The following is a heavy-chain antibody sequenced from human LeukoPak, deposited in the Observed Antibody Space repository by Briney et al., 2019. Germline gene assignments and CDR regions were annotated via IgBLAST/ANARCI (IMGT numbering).Heavy chain of an antibody. CDR1: GGSISSSPYY. V-gene: IGHV4-39*01. CDR3: ARHRDSRGSYRFDS. Sequence: SETLSLTCSVSGGSISSSPYYWGWIRQPPGKGLAWIGSIHSTGSTYSNPSLKNRVITSVDTSNNHFSLKLSSVTAADTAVYYCARHRDSRGSYRFDSWGQGILVTVSS. J-gene: IGHJ4*02. CDR2: IHSTGST. D-gene: IGHD3-22*01.